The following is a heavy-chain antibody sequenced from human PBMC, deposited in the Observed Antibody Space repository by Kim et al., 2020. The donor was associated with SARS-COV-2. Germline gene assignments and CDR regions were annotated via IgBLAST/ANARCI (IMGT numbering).Heavy chain of an antibody. D-gene: IGHD3-10*01. CDR1: GYTFTSYY. CDR2: INPSGGST. CDR3: ARHYYGSGSYVSYYYYGMDV. V-gene: IGHV1-46*01. Sequence: ASVKVSCKASGYTFTSYYMHWVRQAPGQGLEWMGIINPSGGSTSYAQKFQGRVTMTRDTSTSTVYMELSSLRSEDTAVYCCARHYYGSGSYVSYYYYGMDVWGQGTTVTVSS. J-gene: IGHJ6*02.